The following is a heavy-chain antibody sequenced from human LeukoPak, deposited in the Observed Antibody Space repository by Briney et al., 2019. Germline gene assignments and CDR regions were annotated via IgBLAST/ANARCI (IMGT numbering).Heavy chain of an antibody. CDR1: GGSFSGYY. J-gene: IGHJ6*04. CDR3: ARGRITMVRGGPHRPPYYYGMDV. CDR2: INHSGST. D-gene: IGHD3-10*01. Sequence: SETLSLTCAVYGGSFSGYYWSWIRQPPGKGLEWIGEINHSGSTNYNPSLKSRVTISVDTSKNQFSLKLSSVTAADTAVYYCARGRITMVRGGPHRPPYYYGMDVWGKGTTVIVSS. V-gene: IGHV4-34*01.